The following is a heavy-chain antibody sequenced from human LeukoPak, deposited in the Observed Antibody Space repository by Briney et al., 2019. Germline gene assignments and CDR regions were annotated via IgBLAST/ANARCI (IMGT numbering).Heavy chain of an antibody. CDR3: ARGGDFWSGYNLDY. D-gene: IGHD3-3*01. CDR1: GGSISSYY. CDR2: IYTSGST. V-gene: IGHV4-4*07. J-gene: IGHJ4*02. Sequence: SQTLSLTCTVSGGSISSYYWSWIRQPAGKGLEWIGRIYTSGSTNYNPSLKSRVTMSVDTSKNQFSLKLSSVSAADTAVYYCARGGDFWSGYNLDYWGQGTLVTVSS.